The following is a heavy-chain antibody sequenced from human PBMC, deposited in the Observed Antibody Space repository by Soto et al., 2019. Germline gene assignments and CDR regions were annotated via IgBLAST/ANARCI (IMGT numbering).Heavy chain of an antibody. V-gene: IGHV4-31*03. CDR2: IYYSGST. D-gene: IGHD5-12*01. J-gene: IGHJ6*02. Sequence: QVQLQESGPGLVKPSQTLSLTCTVSGGSISSGGYYWSWIRQHPGKGLEWIGYIYYSGSTYYNPSLKSRVTRSVDTSKNQCSLKLSSVTAADTAVYYCAASCVACGGFNYYGMDVWGQGTTVTVSS. CDR3: AASCVACGGFNYYGMDV. CDR1: GGSISSGGYY.